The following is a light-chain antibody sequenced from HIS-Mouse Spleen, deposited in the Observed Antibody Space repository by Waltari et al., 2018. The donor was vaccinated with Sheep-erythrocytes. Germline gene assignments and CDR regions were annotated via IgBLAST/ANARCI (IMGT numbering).Light chain of an antibody. Sequence: SYELTQPPSVSVSPGQTASITCSGAKLGDKYACWYQHKPGHSPVLVIYQDSKRPSGIPERFSGSNSGNTATLTISGTQAMDEADYYCQAWDSSTVVFGGGTKLTVL. CDR2: QDS. CDR1: KLGDKY. CDR3: QAWDSSTVV. J-gene: IGLJ2*01. V-gene: IGLV3-1*01.